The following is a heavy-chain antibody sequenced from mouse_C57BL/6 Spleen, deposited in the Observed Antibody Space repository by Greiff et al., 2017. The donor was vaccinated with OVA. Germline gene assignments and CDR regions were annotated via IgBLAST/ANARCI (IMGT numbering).Heavy chain of an antibody. V-gene: IGHV5-17*01. CDR1: GFTFSDYG. CDR3: ARERHYAMDY. Sequence: EVKLVESGGGLVKPGGSLKLSCAASGFTFSDYGMHWVRQAPEKGLEWVAYISSGSSTIYYADTVKGRFTISRDNAKNTLFLQMTSLRSEDTAMYYCARERHYAMDYWGQGTSVTVSS. CDR2: ISSGSSTI. J-gene: IGHJ4*01.